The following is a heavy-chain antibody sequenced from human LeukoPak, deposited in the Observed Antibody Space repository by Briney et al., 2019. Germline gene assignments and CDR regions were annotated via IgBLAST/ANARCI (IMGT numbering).Heavy chain of an antibody. CDR2: IDSDGKTI. Sequence: GGSLRLSCVASRFKFNDYYMGWIRQATGKGLEWLAYIDSDGKTIDYGDSVKGRFTISRDNAENSLYLQMNSLRAEDTAVYYCAGLGGTVTWDYWGQGTLVTVSS. CDR1: RFKFNDYY. D-gene: IGHD4-17*01. J-gene: IGHJ4*02. V-gene: IGHV3-11*04. CDR3: AGLGGTVTWDY.